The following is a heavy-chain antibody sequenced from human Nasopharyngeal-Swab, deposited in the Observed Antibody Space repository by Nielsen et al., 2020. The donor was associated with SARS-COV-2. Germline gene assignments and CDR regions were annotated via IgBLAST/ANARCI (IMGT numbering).Heavy chain of an antibody. Sequence: GESLKISCEVSGFSVSYNYMSGVRQAPGKGLEWVAVIYSRGETHYTDSVRGRFTISRDNSKNTVNLQLNSLRAEDTAVYYCARMDFIASRDYWGQGTLVTVSS. V-gene: IGHV3-53*01. CDR1: GFSVSYNY. D-gene: IGHD6-13*01. J-gene: IGHJ4*02. CDR3: ARMDFIASRDY. CDR2: IYSRGET.